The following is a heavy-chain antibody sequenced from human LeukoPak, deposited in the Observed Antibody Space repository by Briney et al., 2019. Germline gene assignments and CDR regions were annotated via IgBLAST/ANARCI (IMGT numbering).Heavy chain of an antibody. CDR3: ARSTSPRWFDP. D-gene: IGHD2-2*01. J-gene: IGHJ5*02. CDR2: IYYSGST. CDR1: GGSINNYY. V-gene: IGHV4-59*01. Sequence: SETLSLTCTVSGGSINNYYWSWIRQPPGKGLEWIGYIYYSGSTNYNPSLKSRVTISVDTSKNQFSLKLSSVTAADTAVYYCARSTSPRWFDPWGQGTLVTVSS.